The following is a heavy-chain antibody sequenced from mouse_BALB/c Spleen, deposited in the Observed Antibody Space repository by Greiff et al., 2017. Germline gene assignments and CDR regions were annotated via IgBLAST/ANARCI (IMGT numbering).Heavy chain of an antibody. V-gene: IGHV1-14*01. CDR3: ARSRDYGSSYFDY. CDR1: GYTFTSYV. Sequence: VQLQESGPELVKPGASVKMSCKASGYTFTSYVMHWVKQKPGQGLEWIGYINPYNDGTKYNEKFKGKATLTSDKSSSTAYMELSSLTSEDSAVYYCARSRDYGSSYFDYWGQGTTLTVSP. CDR2: INPYNDGT. J-gene: IGHJ2*01. D-gene: IGHD1-1*01.